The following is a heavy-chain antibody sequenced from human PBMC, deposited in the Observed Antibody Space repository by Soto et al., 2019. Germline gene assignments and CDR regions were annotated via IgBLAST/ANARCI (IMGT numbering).Heavy chain of an antibody. CDR2: INPSGGST. CDR3: ARSQAGRPLDV. J-gene: IGHJ6*02. Sequence: GASVKVSCKASRYTFTNCYMHWLRQAPGQGLEWMGIINPSGGSTTYPQKFQGRVTMTRDTSTSTVHMEPITLRSEDTAVYYCARSQAGRPLDVWGPGTTVTVSS. V-gene: IGHV1-46*01. D-gene: IGHD6-25*01. CDR1: RYTFTNCY.